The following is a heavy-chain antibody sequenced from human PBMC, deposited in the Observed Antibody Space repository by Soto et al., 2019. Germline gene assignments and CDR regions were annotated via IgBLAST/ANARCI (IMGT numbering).Heavy chain of an antibody. Sequence: PGGSLRLSCAASGFTFSTYSINWVRQAPGKGLEWISYISDNSSVIYYADAVKGRFTISRDNAKNSLYLQMNSLRDEDTAVYYCARDRDAYCSKGICSGPYFDYWGQGTLVT. V-gene: IGHV3-48*02. D-gene: IGHD2-8*01. CDR1: GFTFSTYS. J-gene: IGHJ4*02. CDR2: ISDNSSVI. CDR3: ARDRDAYCSKGICSGPYFDY.